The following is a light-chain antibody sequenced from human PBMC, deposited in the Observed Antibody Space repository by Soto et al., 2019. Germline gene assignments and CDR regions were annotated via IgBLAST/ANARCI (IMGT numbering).Light chain of an antibody. V-gene: IGLV2-14*01. Sequence: QSALTQPASVSGSPGQSITISCTGTSSDVGGYNYVSWYQQHPGKAPKLIIYDVSNRPSGVSNRFSSSKSGNTASLTISGLQAEDEADYYCSSYTSSSTLDVVFGGGTKLTVL. CDR3: SSYTSSSTLDVV. J-gene: IGLJ2*01. CDR1: SSDVGGYNY. CDR2: DVS.